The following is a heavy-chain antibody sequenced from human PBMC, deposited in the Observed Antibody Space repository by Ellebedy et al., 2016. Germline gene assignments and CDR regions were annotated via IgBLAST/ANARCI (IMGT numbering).Heavy chain of an antibody. CDR3: AKDWSYGDYATAHFDY. CDR1: GFSFSSYV. V-gene: IGHV3-23*01. Sequence: GESLKISXAASGFSFSSYVMTWVRQTPGKGLEWVSAISSSGSRTYYADSVKGRFTISRDNSKDTLYLQMNSLRAEDTAIYYCAKDWSYGDYATAHFDYWGQGTLVTVSS. CDR2: ISSSGSRT. D-gene: IGHD4-17*01. J-gene: IGHJ4*02.